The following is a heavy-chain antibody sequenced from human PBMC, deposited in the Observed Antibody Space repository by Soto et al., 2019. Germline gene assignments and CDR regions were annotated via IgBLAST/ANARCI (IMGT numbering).Heavy chain of an antibody. CDR2: INHSGST. CDR1: GGSFSGYY. CDR3: ARDYTAHAVNYDFWSGSKVRDY. V-gene: IGHV4-34*01. D-gene: IGHD3-3*01. J-gene: IGHJ4*02. Sequence: SETLSLTCAVYGGSFSGYYWSWIRQPPGKGLEWIGEINHSGSTNYNPSLKSRVTISVDTSKNQFSLKLSSVTAVDTAVYYCARDYTAHAVNYDFWSGSKVRDYWGQGTLVTVSS.